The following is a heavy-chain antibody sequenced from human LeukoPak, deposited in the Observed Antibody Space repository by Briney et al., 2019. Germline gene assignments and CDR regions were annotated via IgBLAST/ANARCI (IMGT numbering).Heavy chain of an antibody. CDR3: AREGRFQSFDY. J-gene: IGHJ4*02. Sequence: PGGSLRLSCAASGFCVGSNYMSWVRQAPGKGLEWVSVIYTGGATHYAESVMGRFTISRDDSHNTVHLHMSGLRAEDTAVYYCAREGRFQSFDYWGQGTLVAVSS. CDR2: IYTGGAT. CDR1: GFCVGSNY. V-gene: IGHV3-53*01.